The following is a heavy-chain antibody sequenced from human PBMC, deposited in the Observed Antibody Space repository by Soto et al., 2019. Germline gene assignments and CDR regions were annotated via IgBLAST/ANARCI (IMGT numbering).Heavy chain of an antibody. J-gene: IGHJ4*02. V-gene: IGHV3-23*01. CDR3: ARLQQQFTRYFDY. CDR2: ISGSGGST. CDR1: GFTFSNYA. Sequence: LRLSCASSGFTFSNYAMSWVRHAPGKGLEWVSAISGSGGSTYYADSVKGRFTISRDNSKNTLCLQMNSLRAEDTAVYYCARLQQQFTRYFDYWGQGTMVTVSS. D-gene: IGHD6-13*01.